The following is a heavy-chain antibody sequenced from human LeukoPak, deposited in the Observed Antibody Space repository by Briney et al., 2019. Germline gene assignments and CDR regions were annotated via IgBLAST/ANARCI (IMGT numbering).Heavy chain of an antibody. J-gene: IGHJ2*01. CDR1: GGSIRSHY. V-gene: IGHV4-59*08. CDR2: IYYSGST. Sequence: SETLSLTCTVSGGSIRSHYWSWIRQPPGKGLEWIGNIYYSGSTSYNPSLKSRVTISADTSKNQFSLNLSSVTAADTAVYYCARRNPSYWYFDLWGRGTLVTVSP. CDR3: ARRNPSYWYFDL.